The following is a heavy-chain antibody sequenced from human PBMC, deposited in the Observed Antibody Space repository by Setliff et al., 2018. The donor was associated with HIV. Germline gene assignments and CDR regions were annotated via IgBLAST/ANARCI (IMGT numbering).Heavy chain of an antibody. V-gene: IGHV1-18*01. CDR3: ARDRSDYYNLPGYFDH. Sequence: ASVKVSCKASGYTFNNYGISWVRQAPGQGLEWMGWINTHSGYTNYAQNVQGRVTVTMDTSTSTAYMELRSLKSDDTAVYYCARDRSDYYNLPGYFDHWGQGTPVTVSS. D-gene: IGHD3-3*01. J-gene: IGHJ4*02. CDR2: INTHSGYT. CDR1: GYTFNNYG.